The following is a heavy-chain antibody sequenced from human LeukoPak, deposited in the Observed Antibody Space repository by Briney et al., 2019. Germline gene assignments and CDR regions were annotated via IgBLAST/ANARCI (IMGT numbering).Heavy chain of an antibody. CDR1: GFTFSSYW. D-gene: IGHD3-10*01. V-gene: IGHV3-74*01. J-gene: IGHJ4*02. Sequence: GGSLRLSCAASGFTFSSYWMHWVRQAPGKGLVWVSRINSDGSSTSYADSVKGRFTISRDNAKNTLYLQMNSLRAEDTAVYYCAKEGDTMVRGFDYWGQGTLVTVSS. CDR2: INSDGSST. CDR3: AKEGDTMVRGFDY.